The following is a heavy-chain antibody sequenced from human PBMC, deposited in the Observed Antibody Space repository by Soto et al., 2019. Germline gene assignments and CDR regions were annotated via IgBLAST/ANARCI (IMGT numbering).Heavy chain of an antibody. CDR2: ISSSSSYI. V-gene: IGHV3-21*01. Sequence: EVQLVESGGGLVKPGGSLRLSCAASGFTFSSYSMNWVRQAPGKGLEWVSSISSSSSYIYYADSVKGRFTKSRDNAKNSLYLQMNSLRAEDTAVYYCARDPTHCSGGSCYRGGDAFDIWAQGTMVTVSS. D-gene: IGHD2-15*01. CDR3: ARDPTHCSGGSCYRGGDAFDI. CDR1: GFTFSSYS. J-gene: IGHJ3*02.